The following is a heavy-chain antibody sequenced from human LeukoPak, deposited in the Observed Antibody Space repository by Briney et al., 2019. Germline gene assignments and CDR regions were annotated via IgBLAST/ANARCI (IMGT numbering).Heavy chain of an antibody. D-gene: IGHD2-8*02. CDR3: TRDRGFCTGATCHPNDY. CDR2: ITSNSFI. Sequence: GGSLRLSCAASGFTFSSYGMNWVRQAPGKGLEWVSSITSNSFIYFADSVKGRSTISRDNAKNSLYLQMNSLRAEDTAVYYCTRDRGFCTGATCHPNDYWGQGTLVTVSS. J-gene: IGHJ4*02. V-gene: IGHV3-21*01. CDR1: GFTFSSYG.